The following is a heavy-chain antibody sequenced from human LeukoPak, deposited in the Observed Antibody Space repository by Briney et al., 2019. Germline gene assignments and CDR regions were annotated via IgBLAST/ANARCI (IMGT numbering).Heavy chain of an antibody. Sequence: SETLSLTCSVSGDSISSSSYYWGWIRQPPGKGLEWIGSIYDSGSTYYNPSLKSRVTISVDTSKNSFSLKLSSVTAADTAVYYCASLVNRHYSSSSDLWGRGTLVTVSS. V-gene: IGHV4-39*01. CDR1: GDSISSSSYY. D-gene: IGHD6-13*01. CDR3: ASLVNRHYSSSSDL. J-gene: IGHJ2*01. CDR2: IYDSGST.